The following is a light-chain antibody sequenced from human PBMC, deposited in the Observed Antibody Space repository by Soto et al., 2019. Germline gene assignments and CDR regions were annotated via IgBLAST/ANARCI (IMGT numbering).Light chain of an antibody. Sequence: QSALTQPPSASGSPGQSVTISCTGTSSDVGADNYVCWYQQHPGKAPKLIISEVTKRPSGVPDRFSGSKSGNTASLTVTGLQAEDEADYYCSSYAGSNNPWVFGGGTKLTVL. CDR3: SSYAGSNNPWV. CDR1: SSDVGADNY. V-gene: IGLV2-8*01. CDR2: EVT. J-gene: IGLJ3*02.